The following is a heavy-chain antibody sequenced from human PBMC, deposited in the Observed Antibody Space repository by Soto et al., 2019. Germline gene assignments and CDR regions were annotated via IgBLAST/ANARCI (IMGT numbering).Heavy chain of an antibody. CDR3: ARGVRRSSYCFNV. CDR1: GGSITDYF. J-gene: IGHJ6*02. Sequence: SETLSLTCTVSGGSITDYFWTWIRQPAGKGLEWIGRIFSTGDTNYNPSLKSRVTMSVDTSKNQFSLKLRSVTAADTAVYYCARGVRRSSYCFNVWGQGTTVTVSS. D-gene: IGHD3-3*01. V-gene: IGHV4-4*07. CDR2: IFSTGDT.